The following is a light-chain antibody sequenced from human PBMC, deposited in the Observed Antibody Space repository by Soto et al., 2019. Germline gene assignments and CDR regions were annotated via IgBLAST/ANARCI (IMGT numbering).Light chain of an antibody. V-gene: IGLV2-14*01. CDR3: SSYTDSNPYV. CDR2: DVS. CDR1: SSDVGGYSY. J-gene: IGLJ1*01. Sequence: QSVLTQPASVSGSPGQSITISCTGTSSDVGGYSYVSWYQQHPGKAPKLMIYDVSNRPSGVSNRFSGSKSGNTASLTISGLQAEDEDDYYCSSYTDSNPYVFGTGTKVTVL.